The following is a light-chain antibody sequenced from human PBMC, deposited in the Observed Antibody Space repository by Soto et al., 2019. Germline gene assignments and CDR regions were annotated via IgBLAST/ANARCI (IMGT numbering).Light chain of an antibody. CDR2: DAS. J-gene: IGKJ5*01. Sequence: EIVLKQFPSTLSVSTGERATLSCTASQSVRTYLAWYQVKPGQAPRLLIYDASRRASGVPARFSGSGSGTDFTLTISSLEPEDFALYYCQQRNNGTPFTFGQGTRLEIK. CDR3: QQRNNGTPFT. CDR1: QSVRTY. V-gene: IGKV3-11*01.